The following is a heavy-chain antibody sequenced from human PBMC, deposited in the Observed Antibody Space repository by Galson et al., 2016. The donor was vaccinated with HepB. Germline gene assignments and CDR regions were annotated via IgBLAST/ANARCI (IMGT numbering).Heavy chain of an antibody. Sequence: SETLSLTCTVSGDSITSTTSYWAWVRQPPGKGLECIGTIYYSGTNHYDNPSFKNRITISVDTSTNQFSLKLNSVTAADMAVYYCARHRYTGGVYYPFDSWGQGTLVTVSS. CDR2: IYYSGTNH. V-gene: IGHV4-39*01. CDR3: ARHRYTGGVYYPFDS. CDR1: GDSITSTTSY. D-gene: IGHD2-8*02. J-gene: IGHJ4*02.